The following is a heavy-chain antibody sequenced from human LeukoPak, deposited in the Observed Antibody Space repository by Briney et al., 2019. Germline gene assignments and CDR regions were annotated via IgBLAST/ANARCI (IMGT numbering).Heavy chain of an antibody. Sequence: PSETLSLTCTVSGGSISSYYWSWIRQPPGKGLEWIGEINHSGSTNYNPSLKSRVTISVDTSKNQFSLKLSSVTAADTAVYYCARAPSTPNFDYWGQGTLVTVSS. V-gene: IGHV4-34*01. CDR1: GGSISSYY. D-gene: IGHD2-15*01. CDR2: INHSGST. J-gene: IGHJ4*02. CDR3: ARAPSTPNFDY.